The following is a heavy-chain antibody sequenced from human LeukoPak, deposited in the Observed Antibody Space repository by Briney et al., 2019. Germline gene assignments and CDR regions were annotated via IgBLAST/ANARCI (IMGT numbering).Heavy chain of an antibody. CDR1: RFPFSSSG. Sequence: AGGSLRLSCAASRFPFSSSGMHWARQAPGKGLEWVAFIRYDGSNKYYADSVKGRFTISRDNSKNTLYLQMNSLRAEDTAVYYCAKKFGPAAARGYYYGMDVWGQGTTVTVSS. V-gene: IGHV3-30*02. J-gene: IGHJ6*02. CDR3: AKKFGPAAARGYYYGMDV. D-gene: IGHD2-2*01. CDR2: IRYDGSNK.